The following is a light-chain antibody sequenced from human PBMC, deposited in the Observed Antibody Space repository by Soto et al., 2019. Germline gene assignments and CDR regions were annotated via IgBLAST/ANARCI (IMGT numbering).Light chain of an antibody. CDR1: GSDVGTYVF. Sequence: QSALTQPASVSGSPGQSITISCTGTGSDVGTYVFVSWFQHHPGKAPKLMIYEANKRPSGVVDRFSGSKSGNTASLTISGLQAEDEAYYYCSSYGGGGNALFGGGTKLTVL. V-gene: IGLV2-23*01. CDR2: EAN. J-gene: IGLJ2*01. CDR3: SSYGGGGNAL.